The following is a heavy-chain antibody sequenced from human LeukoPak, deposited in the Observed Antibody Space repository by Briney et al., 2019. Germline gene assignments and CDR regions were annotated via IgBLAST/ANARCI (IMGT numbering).Heavy chain of an antibody. J-gene: IGHJ4*02. D-gene: IGHD6-19*01. CDR2: IIPIFGTA. V-gene: IGHV1-69*01. Sequence: SVKVSCKASGGTFSSYAISWVRQAPGQGLEWMGGIIPIFGTANYAQKFQGRVTITADESTSTAYMELSSLRSEDTAVYYCATGNTGYSSGWYYFDYWGQGTLVTVSS. CDR1: GGTFSSYA. CDR3: ATGNTGYSSGWYYFDY.